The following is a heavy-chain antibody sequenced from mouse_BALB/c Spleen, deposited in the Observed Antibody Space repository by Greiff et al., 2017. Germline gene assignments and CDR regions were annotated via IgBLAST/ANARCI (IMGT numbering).Heavy chain of an antibody. CDR3: AREGGTTMITTGAY. CDR1: GYSITSDYA. CDR2: ISYSGST. J-gene: IGHJ3*01. V-gene: IGHV3-2*02. Sequence: EVKLLESGPGLVKPSQSLSLTCTVTGYSITSDYAWNWIRQFPGNKLEWMGYISYSGSTSYNPSLKSRISITRDTSKNQFFLQLNSVTTEDTATYYCAREGGTTMITTGAYWGQGTLVTVSA. D-gene: IGHD2-4*01.